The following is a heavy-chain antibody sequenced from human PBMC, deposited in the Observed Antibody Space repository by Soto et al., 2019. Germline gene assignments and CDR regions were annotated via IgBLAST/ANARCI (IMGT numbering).Heavy chain of an antibody. D-gene: IGHD4-4*01. Sequence: EVQLVESGGGLVKPGGSLRLSCAASGFTFSNAWMSWVRQAPGKGLEWVGRIKSKTDGGTTDYAAPVKGRFTISRDDSQNTLYLKINSLKTEDTAVYYCPTGPAPTTVTSDYYYCGMDVWGQGTTVTVSS. V-gene: IGHV3-15*01. CDR3: PTGPAPTTVTSDYYYCGMDV. J-gene: IGHJ6*02. CDR2: IKSKTDGGTT. CDR1: GFTFSNAW.